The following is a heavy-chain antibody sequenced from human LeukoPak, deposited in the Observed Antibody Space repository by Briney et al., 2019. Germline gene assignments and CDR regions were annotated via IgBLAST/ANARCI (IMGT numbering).Heavy chain of an antibody. CDR3: AISRDSSGYYYS. Sequence: PGGSLRLSCAASGFTFSNYNMNWVRQAPGKGLEWVSAITGSGGSTYYEDSVKGRFTISRDNSKNTLYLQMNSLRAEDTAVYHCAISRDSSGYYYSWGQGTLVTVSS. V-gene: IGHV3-23*01. CDR1: GFTFSNYN. CDR2: ITGSGGST. D-gene: IGHD3-22*01. J-gene: IGHJ4*02.